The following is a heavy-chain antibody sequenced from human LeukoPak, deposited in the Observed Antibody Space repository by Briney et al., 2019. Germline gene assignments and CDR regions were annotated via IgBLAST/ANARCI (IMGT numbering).Heavy chain of an antibody. CDR3: AREPGEYGMDV. V-gene: IGHV1-8*01. Sequence: GASVKVSCKASRYTFTSYDINWVRQATGQGLEWMGWMNPNSGNTGYAQKFQGRVTMTRNTSISTAYMELSSLRSEDTAVYCCAREPGEYGMDVWGKGTTVTVSS. J-gene: IGHJ6*04. CDR1: RYTFTSYD. D-gene: IGHD3-10*01. CDR2: MNPNSGNT.